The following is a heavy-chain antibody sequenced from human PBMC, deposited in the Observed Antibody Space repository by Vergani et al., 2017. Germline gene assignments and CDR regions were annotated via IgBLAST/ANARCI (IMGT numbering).Heavy chain of an antibody. CDR2: IIPIFGPA. V-gene: IGHV1-69*01. CDR3: ARVAYYYDSSAHTGGDY. D-gene: IGHD3-22*01. J-gene: IGHJ3*01. CDR1: GGTFSSYA. Sequence: QVQLVQSGAEVKKPGSSVKVSCKASGGTFSSYAISWVRQAPGQGLEWMGGIIPIFGPANYAQTFQGRVTITADEATSTDYMELSSLRSEDTAVYYCARVAYYYDSSAHTGGDYWGQGTKVTVSS.